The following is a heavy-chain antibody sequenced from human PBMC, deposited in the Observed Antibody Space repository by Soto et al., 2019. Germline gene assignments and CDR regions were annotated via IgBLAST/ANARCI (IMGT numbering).Heavy chain of an antibody. CDR1: GGSIASGDYF. J-gene: IGHJ4*02. Sequence: QVQLQESGPGLVKPSQTLSLTCTVSGGSIASGDYFWSWIRQSSGTGLEWIGNIHISETTNYNPSLKSRVSISVDTSKNQLSLQLTSVTAADTAVYYCVRAGRLRPFDDWGQGTLVTVSS. CDR2: IHISETT. V-gene: IGHV4-30-4*01. D-gene: IGHD3-16*01. CDR3: VRAGRLRPFDD.